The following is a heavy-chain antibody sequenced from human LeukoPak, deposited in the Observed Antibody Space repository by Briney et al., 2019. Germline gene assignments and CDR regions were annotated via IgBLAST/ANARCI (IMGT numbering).Heavy chain of an antibody. CDR2: ISFHGRT. CDR3: VRDHSSSYHYFDP. Sequence: PSETLSLTCSVTGGAIGSDYWSWIRQSPERGLEWIGYISFHGRTNYNPSLKYRVTMSVDTSKNQLSLRVTSVTAADTAVFYCVRDHSSSYHYFDPWGQGTLVTVSS. V-gene: IGHV4-59*01. CDR1: GGAIGSDY. D-gene: IGHD6-13*01. J-gene: IGHJ4*02.